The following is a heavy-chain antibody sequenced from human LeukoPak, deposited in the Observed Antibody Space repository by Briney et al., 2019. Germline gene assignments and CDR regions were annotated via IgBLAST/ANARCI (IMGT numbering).Heavy chain of an antibody. CDR2: ISAYNGNT. CDR3: ARGILTAYGQNYGMDV. V-gene: IGHV1-18*01. J-gene: IGHJ6*02. CDR1: GYTFTSYG. D-gene: IGHD5-18*01. Sequence: GASVKVSCKASGYTFTSYGISWVRQAPGQGLEWMGWISAYNGNTNYAQKLQGRVTMTTDTSTSTAYMELRSLRSDDTAVYYCARGILTAYGQNYGMDVWGQGTTVTVSS.